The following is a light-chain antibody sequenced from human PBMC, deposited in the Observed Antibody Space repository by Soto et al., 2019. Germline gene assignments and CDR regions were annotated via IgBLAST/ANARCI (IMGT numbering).Light chain of an antibody. CDR1: NSDLGDYNL. CDR3: CSYAGTVAYV. Sequence: QSVLTQPASVSGSPGQSIAISCTGTNSDLGDYNLVSWYQQHPGKAPKLIICEVTTRPSGISNRFSGSKSGDTASLTISGLQAEDEADYFCCSYAGTVAYVFGTGTKVTV. CDR2: EVT. V-gene: IGLV2-23*02. J-gene: IGLJ1*01.